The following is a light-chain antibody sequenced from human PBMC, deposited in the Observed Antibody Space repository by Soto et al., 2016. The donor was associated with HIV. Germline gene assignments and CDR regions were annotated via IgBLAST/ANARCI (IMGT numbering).Light chain of an antibody. CDR2: DDD. CDR3: QVWDRSIGHPV. J-gene: IGLJ3*02. V-gene: IGLV3-21*03. CDR1: NIGHKN. Sequence: SYVLTQPPSVSVAPGKTATITCGGNNIGHKNVHWYQQNPGQAPVLVVYDDDDRPSGIPERFSGSNSGNTAILTISRVEAGDEADHHCQVWDRSIGHPVFGGGTRLTVL.